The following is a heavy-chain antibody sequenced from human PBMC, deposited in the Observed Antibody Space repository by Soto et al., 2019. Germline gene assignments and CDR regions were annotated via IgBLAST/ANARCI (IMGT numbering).Heavy chain of an antibody. CDR1: DGSISSYY. V-gene: IGHV4-4*07. CDR3: ARESGENWTYEAH. J-gene: IGHJ1*01. D-gene: IGHD1-7*01. CDR2: ITVNGIT. Sequence: SETLSLTCPLADGSISSYYLSLIRQPAGKGLGWIGRITVNGITQYTPSFRSRVTMSMDTSRNQFSLNLQSATAADTALYYCARESGENWTYEAHWGQRTLVTVS.